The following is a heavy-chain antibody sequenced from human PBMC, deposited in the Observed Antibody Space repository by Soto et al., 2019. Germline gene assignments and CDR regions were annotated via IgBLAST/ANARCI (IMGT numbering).Heavy chain of an antibody. Sequence: SVKVSCKASGGTFSSYAISWVRQAPGQGLEWMGGFIPFFGTANYAQKFQGRVTITADESTSTAYMELSSLRSEDTALYYCARSGYSSSWYFNWFDPWGQGTLVTVSS. J-gene: IGHJ5*02. V-gene: IGHV1-69*13. D-gene: IGHD6-13*01. CDR3: ARSGYSSSWYFNWFDP. CDR2: FIPFFGTA. CDR1: GGTFSSYA.